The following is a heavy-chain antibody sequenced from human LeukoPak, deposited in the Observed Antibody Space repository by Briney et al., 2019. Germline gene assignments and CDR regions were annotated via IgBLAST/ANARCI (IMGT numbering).Heavy chain of an antibody. CDR3: ARAGYDFWSGYPTWFDP. Sequence: SETLSLTCSVSGYSISSGNYWGWIRLPPGKGLQWIGSIYHSGSTYYNPSLKSRVTISVDTSKNQFSLKLSSVTAADTAVYYCARAGYDFWSGYPTWFDPWGQGTLVTVSS. V-gene: IGHV4-38-2*02. J-gene: IGHJ5*02. CDR2: IYHSGST. D-gene: IGHD3-3*01. CDR1: GYSISSGNY.